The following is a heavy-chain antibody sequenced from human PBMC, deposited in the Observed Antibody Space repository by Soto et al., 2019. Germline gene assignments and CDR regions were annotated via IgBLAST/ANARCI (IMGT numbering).Heavy chain of an antibody. V-gene: IGHV3-23*01. CDR2: IYGGGNGP. Sequence: EVQVLESGGGLVQPGGSLRLSCAATGFTFSDFAMSWVRQAPGKGLEWVSRIYGGGNGPHYADSVKGRVTISRDNSKNTLDLQMNSLRAEDTAVYYCEKMEGMVPWAYSFDYWGQRTLVNVS. D-gene: IGHD3-10*01. CDR3: EKMEGMVPWAYSFDY. J-gene: IGHJ4*02. CDR1: GFTFSDFA.